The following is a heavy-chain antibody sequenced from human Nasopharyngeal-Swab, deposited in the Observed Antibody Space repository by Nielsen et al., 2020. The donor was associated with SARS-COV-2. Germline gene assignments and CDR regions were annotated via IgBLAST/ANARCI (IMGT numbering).Heavy chain of an antibody. CDR2: ISGSGGST. D-gene: IGHD2-15*01. CDR1: GFTFSSYA. CDR3: AKPVIVVVAAIWYFDY. Sequence: GEFLKISCAASGFTFSSYAMSWVRQAPGKGLEWVSAISGSGGSTYYADSVKGRFTISRDNSKNTLYLQMNSLRAEDTAVYYCAKPVIVVVAAIWYFDYWGQGTLVTVSS. V-gene: IGHV3-23*01. J-gene: IGHJ4*02.